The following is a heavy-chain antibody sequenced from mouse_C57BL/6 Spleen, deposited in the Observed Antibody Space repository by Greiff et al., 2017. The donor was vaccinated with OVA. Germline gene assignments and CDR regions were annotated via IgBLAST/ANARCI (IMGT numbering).Heavy chain of an antibody. CDR3: ARGRGIYYDHAWFAY. D-gene: IGHD2-4*01. V-gene: IGHV1-76*01. CDR2: IYPGSGNT. Sequence: VQLQESGAELVRPGASVKLSCKASGYTFTDYYINWVKQRPGQGLEWIARIYPGSGNTYYNEKFKGKATLTAEKSSSTAYMQLSSLTSEDSAVYFCARGRGIYYDHAWFAYWGQGTLVTVSA. J-gene: IGHJ3*01. CDR1: GYTFTDYY.